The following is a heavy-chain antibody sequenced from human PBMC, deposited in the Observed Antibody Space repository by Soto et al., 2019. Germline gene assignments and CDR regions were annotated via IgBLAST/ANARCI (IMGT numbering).Heavy chain of an antibody. CDR1: GFTFSSYA. CDR2: ISYDGSNK. V-gene: IGHV3-30-3*01. D-gene: IGHD4-17*01. Sequence: QVQLVESGGGVVQPGRSLRLSCAASGFTFSSYAMHWFRQAPGKGLGWVAVISYDGSNKYYADSVKGRFTISRDNSKNTLYLQMNSLRAEDTAVYYCEIDYGDYRAFDIWGQGTMVTVSS. J-gene: IGHJ3*02. CDR3: EIDYGDYRAFDI.